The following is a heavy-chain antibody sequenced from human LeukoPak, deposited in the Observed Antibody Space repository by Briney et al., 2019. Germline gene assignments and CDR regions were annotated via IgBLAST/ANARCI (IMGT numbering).Heavy chain of an antibody. D-gene: IGHD6-19*01. CDR3: ARSRWASDH. CDR2: IWSDGTKK. V-gene: IGHV3-33*01. J-gene: IGHJ4*02. Sequence: GTSLRLSCAASGLTFSGYGMHWVRPAPGKGLEWVAVIWSDGTKKYYAESVKGRFTISRDNSKDTLYLQMNSLTAEDTAVYYCARSRWASDHWGQGTLVTVSS. CDR1: GLTFSGYG.